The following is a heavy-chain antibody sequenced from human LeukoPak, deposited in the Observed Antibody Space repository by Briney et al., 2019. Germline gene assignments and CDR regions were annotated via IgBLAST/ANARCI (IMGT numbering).Heavy chain of an antibody. CDR3: ARLMSSSGWYRSYYFDY. CDR1: GGSFSGYY. D-gene: IGHD6-19*01. J-gene: IGHJ4*02. V-gene: IGHV4-34*01. CDR2: INHSGST. Sequence: SETLSLTCAVYGGSFSGYYWSWIRQPPGKGLEWIGEINHSGSTNYNPSLKSRVTISVDTSKNQFSLKLSSVTAADTAVYYCARLMSSSGWYRSYYFDYWGQGTLVTVSS.